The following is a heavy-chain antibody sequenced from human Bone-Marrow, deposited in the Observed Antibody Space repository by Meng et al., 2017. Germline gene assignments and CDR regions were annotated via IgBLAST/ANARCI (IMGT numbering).Heavy chain of an antibody. CDR3: TTDMTTVTTY. Sequence: QVQLVESGGGVVQPGRSLRLSCAASGFTFSSYAMHWVRQAPGKGLEWVAVISYDGSNKYYADSVKGRFTISRDNSKNTLYLQMNSLKTEDTAVYYCTTDMTTVTTYWGQGTLVTVSS. CDR2: ISYDGSNK. CDR1: GFTFSSYA. D-gene: IGHD4-11*01. J-gene: IGHJ4*02. V-gene: IGHV3-30*07.